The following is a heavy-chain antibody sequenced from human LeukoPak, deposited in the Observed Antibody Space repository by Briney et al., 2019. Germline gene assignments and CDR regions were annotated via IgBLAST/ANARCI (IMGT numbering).Heavy chain of an antibody. CDR1: GFSFSNYG. CDR3: AKGKWYYDTSGYYDY. J-gene: IGHJ4*02. V-gene: IGHV3-30*18. Sequence: PGGSLRLSCAASGFSFSNYGMHWVRRAPGKGLKWVAVISYHGSDKYYADSVKGRFTISRDNSNNTLYLQLDSLRAEDTAAYYCAKGKWYYDTSGYYDYWGQGALVTVSS. CDR2: ISYHGSDK. D-gene: IGHD3-22*01.